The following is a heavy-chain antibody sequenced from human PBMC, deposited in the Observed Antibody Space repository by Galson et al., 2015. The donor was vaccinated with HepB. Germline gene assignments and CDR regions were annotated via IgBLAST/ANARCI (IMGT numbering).Heavy chain of an antibody. D-gene: IGHD3-3*01. J-gene: IGHJ6*02. CDR3: ARDRIYDFWSGFYYYYGMDV. CDR2: ISYDGSNK. CDR1: GFTFSSYA. V-gene: IGHV3-30-3*01. Sequence: SLRLSCAASGFTFSSYAMHWVRQAPGKGLEWVAVISYDGSNKYYADSVKGRFTISRDNSKNTLYLQMNSLRAEDTAVYYCARDRIYDFWSGFYYYYGMDVWGQGTTVTVSS.